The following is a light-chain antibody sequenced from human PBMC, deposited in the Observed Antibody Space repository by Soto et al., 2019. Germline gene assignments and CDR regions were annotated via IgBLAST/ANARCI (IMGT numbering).Light chain of an antibody. CDR2: KAS. V-gene: IGKV1-5*03. CDR3: QQYKTYSRT. J-gene: IGKJ1*01. CDR1: QSISSW. Sequence: DIQMTQSPSTLSASVGDRITMTCRVSQSISSWLAWYQQKPGKAPNVLIYKASSLESGVPSRFSGSGSGTEFTLTISSLQPDDFATYYCQQYKTYSRTFGQGTKVEIK.